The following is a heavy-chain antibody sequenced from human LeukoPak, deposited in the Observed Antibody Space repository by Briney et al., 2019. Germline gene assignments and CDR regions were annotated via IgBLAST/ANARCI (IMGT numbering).Heavy chain of an antibody. CDR3: ARQDGGATDRWFDP. D-gene: IGHD1-26*01. CDR1: GGSISSYY. Sequence: SETLSLTCTVSGGSISSYYWSWIRQPPGKGLEWIGYIYYSGSTNYNPSLKSRVTISVDTSKNQFSLKLSSVTAADTAVYYCARQDGGATDRWFDPWGQGALVTVSS. V-gene: IGHV4-59*08. CDR2: IYYSGST. J-gene: IGHJ5*02.